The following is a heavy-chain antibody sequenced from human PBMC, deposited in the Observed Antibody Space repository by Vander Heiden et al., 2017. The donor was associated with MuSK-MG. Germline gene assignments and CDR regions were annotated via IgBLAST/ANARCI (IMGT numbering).Heavy chain of an antibody. CDR3: AKGLVASGENF. V-gene: IGHV3-23*01. D-gene: IGHD7-27*01. Sequence: EVQLLESGGGLIQPGGSLRLSCAASGFTFSNYAMNWVRQAPGKGLEWVSTIRRSGDGTYYADSVKGRFTISRDNSKSTLSLAMNSLRADDTAVYYCAKGLVASGENFWGQGTLVTVSS. CDR1: GFTFSNYA. CDR2: IRRSGDGT. J-gene: IGHJ4*02.